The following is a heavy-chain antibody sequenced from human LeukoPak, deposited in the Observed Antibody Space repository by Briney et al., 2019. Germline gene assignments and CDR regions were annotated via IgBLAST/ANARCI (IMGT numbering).Heavy chain of an antibody. J-gene: IGHJ4*02. CDR1: EFSLTSTGMC. CDR3: ARIGSDSGGNSGAGD. V-gene: IGHV2-70*11. CDR2: IYWYDDK. Sequence: SGPALGKPARTLTLPYTFSEFSLTSTGMCVAWIRQPPGKPLEWLARIYWYDDKYYSTSLKTRLTISKDTFKNQVVLTMTNMDPVDTATYYCARIGSDSGGNSGAGDWGQGMLVTVSS. D-gene: IGHD4-23*01.